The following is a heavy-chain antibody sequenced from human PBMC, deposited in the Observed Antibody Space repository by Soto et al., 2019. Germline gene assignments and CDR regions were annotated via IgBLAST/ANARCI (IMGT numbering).Heavy chain of an antibody. CDR1: GFISGYS. D-gene: IGHD1-1*01. CDR3: ATNEFSVDY. CDR2: ISSSGIFT. J-gene: IGHJ4*02. Sequence: EVQLVESGGGLVKPGGSLRLTCAASGFISGYSMIWVRQAPGKGLEWVSHISSSGIFTDYADSVKGRFTISRDNAKNSLDLQMNSRRAEDTAVYYCATNEFSVDYWGQGTLVTVSA. V-gene: IGHV3-21*04.